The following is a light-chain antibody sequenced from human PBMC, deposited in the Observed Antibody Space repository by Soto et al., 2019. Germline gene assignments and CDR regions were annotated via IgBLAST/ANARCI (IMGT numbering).Light chain of an antibody. V-gene: IGKV1-6*01. J-gene: IGKJ2*01. CDR2: SAS. CDR3: LQDYNYPYT. CDR1: QGIRSD. Sequence: AIQMTQSPSSLSASVGDRVTITCRASQGIRSDLGWFQQKPGKAPKLQIYSASSLQSGVPSRFSGSGSGTDFTLTISSLQPEDFATYYCLQDYNYPYTFGQGTKLEIK.